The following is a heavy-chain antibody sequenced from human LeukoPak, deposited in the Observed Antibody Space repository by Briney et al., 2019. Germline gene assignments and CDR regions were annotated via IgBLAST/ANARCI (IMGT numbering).Heavy chain of an antibody. Sequence: GGSLRLSCAASGFTVSSNSMTWVRQAPGKGLEWVSVIYTGGSTYYADSVKGRFTISRDNSRNTLYLQMNSLRAEDTAVYYCAKDWQLVDYWGQGTLVTVSS. CDR3: AKDWQLVDY. J-gene: IGHJ4*02. V-gene: IGHV3-53*01. D-gene: IGHD1-1*01. CDR2: IYTGGST. CDR1: GFTVSSNS.